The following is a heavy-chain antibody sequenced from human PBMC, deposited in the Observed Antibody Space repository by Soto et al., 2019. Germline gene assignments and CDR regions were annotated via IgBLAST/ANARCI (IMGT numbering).Heavy chain of an antibody. CDR1: GFTFSSYA. V-gene: IGHV3-23*01. J-gene: IGHJ4*02. CDR3: ARTLYSYGTDY. CDR2: ISGSGGST. Sequence: EVQLLESGGGLVQPGGSLRLSCAASGFTFSSYAMSWVRQAPGKGLEWVSAISGSGGSTYYADSVKGRFTISRDNSKNPLYLQMNSLRAGDTAVYYCARTLYSYGTDYWGQGTLVTVSS. D-gene: IGHD5-18*01.